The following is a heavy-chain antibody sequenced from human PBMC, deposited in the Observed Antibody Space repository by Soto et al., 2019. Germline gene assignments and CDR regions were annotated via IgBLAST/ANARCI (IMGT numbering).Heavy chain of an antibody. D-gene: IGHD1-7*01. CDR1: GFTFSSYD. Sequence: QVQLVESGGGVVQPGRSLRLSCAASGFTFSSYDMHWVRQAPGKGLEWVAVIWYDGSNKYYADSVKGRFTISRDNSKNTLYLQMNSLRAEDTAVYYCARDRWGDYNWNYGFWFDPWGQGTLVTVSS. J-gene: IGHJ5*02. CDR3: ARDRWGDYNWNYGFWFDP. CDR2: IWYDGSNK. V-gene: IGHV3-33*01.